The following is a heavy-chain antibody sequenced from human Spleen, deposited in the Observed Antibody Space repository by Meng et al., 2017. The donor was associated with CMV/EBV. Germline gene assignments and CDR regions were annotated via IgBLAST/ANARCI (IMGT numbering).Heavy chain of an antibody. V-gene: IGHV4-34*01. CDR1: RESFSGYY. J-gene: IGHJ4*02. CDR2: INHSGST. D-gene: IGHD6-19*01. Sequence: CAVYRESFSGYYWSWIRPSPGKGLEWIGEINHSGSTNYNPSLKSRVTISVDKSKNQFSLKLSSVTAADTAVYYCARKYRWLAHFDYWGQGTLVTVSS. CDR3: ARKYRWLAHFDY.